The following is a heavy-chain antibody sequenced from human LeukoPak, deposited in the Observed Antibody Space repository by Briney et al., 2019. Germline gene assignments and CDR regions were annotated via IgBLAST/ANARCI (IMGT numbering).Heavy chain of an antibody. CDR2: ISYDGSNK. CDR3: ARDFNGYFDL. Sequence: GGSLRLSCAASGFTFSSYAMHWVRQAPGKGLEWVAVISYDGSNKYYADSVKGRFTISRDNSKNTLYLQMNSLRAEDTAVYYCARDFNGYFDLWGRGTLVTVSS. J-gene: IGHJ2*01. CDR1: GFTFSSYA. V-gene: IGHV3-30-3*01.